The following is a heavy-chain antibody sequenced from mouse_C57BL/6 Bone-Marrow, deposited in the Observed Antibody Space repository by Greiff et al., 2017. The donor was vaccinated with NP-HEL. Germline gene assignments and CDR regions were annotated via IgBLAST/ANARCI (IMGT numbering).Heavy chain of an antibody. CDR2: IDPSDSYT. V-gene: IGHV1-50*01. J-gene: IGHJ3*01. D-gene: IGHD1-1*01. CDR1: GYTFTSYW. Sequence: QVQLQQPGAELVKPGASVKLSCKASGYTFTSYWMQWVKQRPGQGLEWIGEIDPSDSYTNYNQKFKGKATLTVDTSSSPAYMQLSSLTSEDSAVYYCASSYYYGSPFAYWGQGTLVTVSA. CDR3: ASSYYYGSPFAY.